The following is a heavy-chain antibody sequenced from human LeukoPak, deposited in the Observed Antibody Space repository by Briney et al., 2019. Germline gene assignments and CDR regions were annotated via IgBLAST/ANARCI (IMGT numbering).Heavy chain of an antibody. Sequence: ASVKVSCKASGGTFSSYAISWVRQAPGQGLEWMGGIIPIFGTANYAQKFQGRVTITADESTSTVYMELSSLRSEDTAVYYCAGRRRTRYCSSTSCYANWFVPWGQGTLVTVSS. CDR2: IIPIFGTA. CDR3: AGRRRTRYCSSTSCYANWFVP. D-gene: IGHD2-2*01. J-gene: IGHJ5*02. CDR1: GGTFSSYA. V-gene: IGHV1-69*13.